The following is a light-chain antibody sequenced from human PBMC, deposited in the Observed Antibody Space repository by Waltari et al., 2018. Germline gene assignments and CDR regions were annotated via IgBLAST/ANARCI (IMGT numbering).Light chain of an antibody. CDR3: GTWDSSLSGAV. CDR2: ENR. Sequence: QSVLTQPPSVSAAPGQRVTISCSGGSSNIGNNYVSWYRQFPGTAPTLLIYENRERPSGIPGRFSGSKSGTSATLDITGLQAGDEADYYCGTWDSSLSGAVFGGGTHLTVL. V-gene: IGLV1-51*02. CDR1: SSNIGNNY. J-gene: IGLJ7*01.